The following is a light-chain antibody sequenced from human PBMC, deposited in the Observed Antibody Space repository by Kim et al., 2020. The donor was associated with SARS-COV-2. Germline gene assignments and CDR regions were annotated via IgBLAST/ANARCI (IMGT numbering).Light chain of an antibody. Sequence: AAVGDSVTITCRDSQGISDSFAWYQQKPGKAPKLLLSETSGLERGVPSRFSGSGSGTHFTLTINSLQPEDFATYYCQQYYSIPFTFGQGTKLEI. V-gene: IGKV1-NL1*01. J-gene: IGKJ2*01. CDR2: ETS. CDR3: QQYYSIPFT. CDR1: QGISDS.